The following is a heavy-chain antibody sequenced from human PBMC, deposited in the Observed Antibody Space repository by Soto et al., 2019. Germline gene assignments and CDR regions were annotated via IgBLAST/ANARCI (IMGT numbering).Heavy chain of an antibody. CDR3: ARVSGSYYYGMDV. CDR2: IYHSGST. D-gene: IGHD1-26*01. CDR1: GDSITSSTW. V-gene: IGHV4-4*02. J-gene: IGHJ6*02. Sequence: SETLSLTCAVSGDSITSSTWWSWVRQPPGKGLEWIGEIYHSGSTNYNPSLKSRVTISVDKSKNQFSLKLSSVTAADTAVYYCARVSGSYYYGMDVWGQGTTVTVSS.